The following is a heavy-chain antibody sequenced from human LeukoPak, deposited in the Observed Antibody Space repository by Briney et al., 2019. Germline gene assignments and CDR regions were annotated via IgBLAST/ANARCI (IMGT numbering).Heavy chain of an antibody. CDR3: TRLLDEGIAVAGAFDY. CDR1: GYTFTSYG. D-gene: IGHD6-19*01. Sequence: ASVKVSCKASGYTFTSYGISWVRQAPGQGLEWMGWISAYNGNTNYAQKLQGRVTMTTDTSTSTAYMELRSLRSDDTAVYYCTRLLDEGIAVAGAFDYWGQGTLVTVSS. J-gene: IGHJ4*02. V-gene: IGHV1-18*01. CDR2: ISAYNGNT.